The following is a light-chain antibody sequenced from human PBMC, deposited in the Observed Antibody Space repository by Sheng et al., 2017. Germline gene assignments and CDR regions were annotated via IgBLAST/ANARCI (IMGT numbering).Light chain of an antibody. CDR3: HQYSRSPPWT. Sequence: EIVLTQSPGTLSLSPGERATLSCRASQSVSSSYLAWYQQKPGQAPRLLISAASSRATGIPDRFSGSGSGTDFTLTISRLEPEDFAVYYCHQYSRSPPWTFGQGTKVEI. V-gene: IGKV3-20*01. J-gene: IGKJ1*01. CDR2: AAS. CDR1: QSVSSSY.